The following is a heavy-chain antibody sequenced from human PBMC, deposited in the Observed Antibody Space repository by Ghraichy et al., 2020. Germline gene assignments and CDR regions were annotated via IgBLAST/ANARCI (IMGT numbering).Heavy chain of an antibody. CDR1: GGSMSSSF. Sequence: SETLSLTCSVSGGSMSSSFWGWIRQPPGKGLEWIGYVYFNGSTKYSPSLKSRVTISVDTSKNRFSLKLSSVTAADTAVYFCARYRSGWYGVFDYWGQGALVTVSS. CDR3: ARYRSGWYGVFDY. CDR2: VYFNGST. J-gene: IGHJ4*02. V-gene: IGHV4-59*01. D-gene: IGHD6-19*01.